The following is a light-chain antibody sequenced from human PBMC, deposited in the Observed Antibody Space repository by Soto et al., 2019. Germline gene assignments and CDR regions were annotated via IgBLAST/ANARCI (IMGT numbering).Light chain of an antibody. J-gene: IGKJ1*01. CDR2: GAS. V-gene: IGKV3-15*01. CDR3: NQQNSWPRT. Sequence: EIVMTQPPATLSVSPGERATLSCRASQSISSKLAWFQQKAGQGPRLLIYGASTRATGIQARFDGSGSGTEFTLTISSLQSEDFAVYYCNQQNSWPRTFGQGTKVDIK. CDR1: QSISSK.